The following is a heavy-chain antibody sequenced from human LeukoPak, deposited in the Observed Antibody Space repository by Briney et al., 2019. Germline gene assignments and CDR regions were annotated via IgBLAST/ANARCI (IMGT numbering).Heavy chain of an antibody. CDR1: GGTFSSYA. J-gene: IGHJ5*02. CDR3: ARDPIPQDIVVVPAASFDWFDP. V-gene: IGHV1-69*01. Sequence: ASVKVSCKASGGTFSSYAISWVRQAPGQGLEWMGGIIPIFGTANYAQKFQGRVTITADESTSTAYMELSSLRSEDTAVYYCARDPIPQDIVVVPAASFDWFDPWGQGTLVTVSS. D-gene: IGHD2-2*01. CDR2: IIPIFGTA.